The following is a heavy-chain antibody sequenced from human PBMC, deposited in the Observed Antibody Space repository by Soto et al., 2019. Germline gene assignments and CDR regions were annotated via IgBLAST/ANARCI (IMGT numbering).Heavy chain of an antibody. CDR1: GGTFSSYA. V-gene: IGHV1-69*13. CDR3: ARSDTILPQYSFDY. Sequence: ASVKVSCKASGGTFSSYAISWVRQAPGQGLEWMGGIIPIFGTANYAQKFQGRVTITVDESTSTAYMELSSLRSEDTAVYYCARSDTILPQYSFDYWGQGTLVTVSS. CDR2: IIPIFGTA. J-gene: IGHJ4*02. D-gene: IGHD3-3*01.